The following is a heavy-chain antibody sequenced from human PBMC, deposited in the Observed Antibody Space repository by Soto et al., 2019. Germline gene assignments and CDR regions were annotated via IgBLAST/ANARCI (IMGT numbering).Heavy chain of an antibody. V-gene: IGHV4-61*08. CDR1: EAKSGGYD. D-gene: IGHD2-2*01. CDR3: AGYCSSSIRPENQYLGLEV. J-gene: IGHJ6*01. Sequence: PLEIHPVRYSVLEAKSGGYDGRWIRQQQGKGLEWIANIHYSGTTNYNPSLSGRLSISLDTSKKQVSLKLTSVSAADTATYFCAGYCSSSIRPENQYLGLEVCGQGTSVSVSS. CDR2: IHYSGTT.